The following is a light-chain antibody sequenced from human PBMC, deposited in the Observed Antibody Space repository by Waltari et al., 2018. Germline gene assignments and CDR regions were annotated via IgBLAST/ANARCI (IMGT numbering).Light chain of an antibody. V-gene: IGLV1-51*01. CDR2: DHD. CDR1: NSNIETNY. Sequence: QSVLTQSPSVSAAPGEEVTISCSGSNSNIETNYVSWYQQLPGSAPKLLIYDHDKRPSDIPDRFSASTSGTSAALGITGLQAGDEAVYYCGSWDRSLNAEVFGGGTKLTVL. J-gene: IGLJ2*01. CDR3: GSWDRSLNAEV.